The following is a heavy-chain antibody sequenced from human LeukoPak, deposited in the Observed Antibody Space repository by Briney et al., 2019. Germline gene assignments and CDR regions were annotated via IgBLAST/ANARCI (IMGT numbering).Heavy chain of an antibody. V-gene: IGHV4-59*11. CDR2: ISYSGST. CDR3: ARSYCDFWSGFYSDF. D-gene: IGHD3-3*01. J-gene: IGHJ4*02. CDR1: GGSINSHY. Sequence: SETLSLTCTVSGGSINSHYWSRIRQPPGKGLQWIGFISYSGSTSYNPSLMSRVTISVDTSKNQFSLKLNSVTAADTALYFCARSYCDFWSGFYSDFWGQGALVTVSS.